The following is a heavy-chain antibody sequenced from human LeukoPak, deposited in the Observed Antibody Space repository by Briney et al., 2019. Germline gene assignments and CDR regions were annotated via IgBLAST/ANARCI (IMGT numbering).Heavy chain of an antibody. D-gene: IGHD6-13*01. J-gene: IGHJ4*02. CDR1: GFTFSSYG. Sequence: PGGSLRLSCAASGFTFSSYGMPWVRQAPGKGLEWVAVIWYDGSNKYYADSVKGRFTISRDNSENTLYLQMNSLRAEDTAVYYCAKGLAAAEHYWGQGTLVTVSS. V-gene: IGHV3-33*06. CDR2: IWYDGSNK. CDR3: AKGLAAAEHY.